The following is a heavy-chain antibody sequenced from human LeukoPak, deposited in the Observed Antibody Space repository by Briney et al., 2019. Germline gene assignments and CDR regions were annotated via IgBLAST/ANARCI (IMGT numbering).Heavy chain of an antibody. CDR1: GVAIISYY. Sequence: PSGTLSLTCSVSGVAIISYYWSWIRQPAGKRPEWIGRMYPTGNTDYNPSLKTRVGMSTDLSKQQFVLTLRSVTAADTAVYCWASLEFYDSTGYSPGYYMDVWGKGTAVTVSS. V-gene: IGHV4-4*07. CDR2: MYPTGNT. D-gene: IGHD3-22*01. CDR3: ASLEFYDSTGYSPGYYMDV. J-gene: IGHJ6*03.